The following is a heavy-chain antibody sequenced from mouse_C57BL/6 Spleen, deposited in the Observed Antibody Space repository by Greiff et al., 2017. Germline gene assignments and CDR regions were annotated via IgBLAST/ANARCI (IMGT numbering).Heavy chain of an antibody. CDR1: GYSFTSYY. Sequence: QVHVKQSGPELVKPGASVKISCKASGYSFTSYYIHWVKQRPGQGLEWIGWIYPGSGNTKYNEKFKGKATLTADTSSSTAYMQLSSLTSEDSAVYYCAREGTSYAMDYWGQGTSVTVSS. D-gene: IGHD3-3*01. CDR3: AREGTSYAMDY. J-gene: IGHJ4*01. V-gene: IGHV1-66*01. CDR2: IYPGSGNT.